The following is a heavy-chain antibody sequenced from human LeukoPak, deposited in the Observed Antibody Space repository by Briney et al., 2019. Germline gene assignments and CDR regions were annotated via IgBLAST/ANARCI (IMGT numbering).Heavy chain of an antibody. V-gene: IGHV3-21*01. Sequence: GGSLRLSCAASGFTFSSYSMNWVRQAPGKGLEWVSSISSSSYIYYADSVKGRFTISRDNAKNSLYLQMNSLRAEDTAVYYCARVHVRFWLGFDPWGQGTLVTVSS. CDR3: ARVHVRFWLGFDP. J-gene: IGHJ5*02. CDR1: GFTFSSYS. CDR2: ISSSSYI. D-gene: IGHD3-3*01.